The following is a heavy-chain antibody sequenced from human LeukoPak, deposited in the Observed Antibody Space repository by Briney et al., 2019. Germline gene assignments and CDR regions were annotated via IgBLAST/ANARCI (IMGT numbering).Heavy chain of an antibody. CDR3: ARASRYQLSNFDY. CDR1: GGSISSYY. V-gene: IGHV4-59*01. CDR2: IYYSGST. D-gene: IGHD1-1*01. J-gene: IGHJ4*02. Sequence: PSETLSLTCTVSGGSISSYYWSWLRQPPGKGLEWIGYIYYSGSTNYNPSLKSRVTISVDTSKNQFSLKLSSVTAADAAVYYCARASRYQLSNFDYWGQGTLVTVSS.